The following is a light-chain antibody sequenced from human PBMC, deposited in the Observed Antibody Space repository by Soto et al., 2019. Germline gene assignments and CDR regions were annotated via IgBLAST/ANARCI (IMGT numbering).Light chain of an antibody. CDR1: QSISTW. CDR2: KSS. V-gene: IGKV1-5*03. J-gene: IGKJ2*01. CDR3: QQYDTFPVT. Sequence: DIQMTQSPPTLSASVGDRVTITCRASQSISTWLAWYQQKPGKAPELLIYKSSNLQTGVPSRFSGSGSGTEFTVSITSLQPDDFATYYCQQYDTFPVTFGQGTKLE.